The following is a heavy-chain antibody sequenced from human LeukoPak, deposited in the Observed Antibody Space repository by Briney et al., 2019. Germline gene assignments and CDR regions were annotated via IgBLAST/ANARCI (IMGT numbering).Heavy chain of an antibody. J-gene: IGHJ3*02. Sequence: ASVKVSCKASGYTFTGYYMHWVRQAPGQGLECMGWISAYNGNTNYAQKLQGRVTMSTDTSTSTGYMELRSLRSDDTAVYYCARGLQETLAWLKALSAFDIWGQGTMVTVSS. CDR1: GYTFTGYY. CDR3: ARGLQETLAWLKALSAFDI. CDR2: ISAYNGNT. V-gene: IGHV1-18*04. D-gene: IGHD5-24*01.